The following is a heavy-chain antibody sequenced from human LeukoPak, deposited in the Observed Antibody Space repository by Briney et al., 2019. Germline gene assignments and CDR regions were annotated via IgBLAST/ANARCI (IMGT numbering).Heavy chain of an antibody. CDR3: ARDEVKRYSYGLNWFDP. J-gene: IGHJ5*02. CDR2: IYYSGST. Sequence: SETLSLTCTVSGGSISSYYWSWIRQPPGKGLEWIGYIYYSGSTNYNPSLKSRVTISVDTSKNQFSLKLSSVTAADTAVYYCARDEVKRYSYGLNWFDPWGQGTLVTVSS. D-gene: IGHD5-18*01. CDR1: GGSISSYY. V-gene: IGHV4-59*12.